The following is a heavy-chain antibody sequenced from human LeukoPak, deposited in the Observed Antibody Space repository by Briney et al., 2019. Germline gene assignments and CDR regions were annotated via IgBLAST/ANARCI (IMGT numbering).Heavy chain of an antibody. D-gene: IGHD1-26*01. J-gene: IGHJ4*02. V-gene: IGHV4-59*01. Sequence: PSETLSLTCTVSGGSISSYYWSWIRQPPGKGLEWIGYIYYSGSTNYNPSLKSRVTISVDTSKNQFSLKLSSVTAADTAVYYCARDRGSPHLFDYWGQGTLVTVSS. CDR3: ARDRGSPHLFDY. CDR2: IYYSGST. CDR1: GGSISSYY.